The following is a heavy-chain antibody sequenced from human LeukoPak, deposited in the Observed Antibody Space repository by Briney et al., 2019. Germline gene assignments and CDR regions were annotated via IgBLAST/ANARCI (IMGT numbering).Heavy chain of an antibody. D-gene: IGHD3-22*01. CDR1: GYTFTSYG. Sequence: ASVTVSCKASGYTFTSYGISWVRQAPGQGLEWMGWMNPNSGNTGYAQKFQGRVTMTRNTSISTAYMELSSLRSEDTAVYYCARVRRYYDSSGFFGYWGQGTLVTVSS. V-gene: IGHV1-8*02. CDR2: MNPNSGNT. CDR3: ARVRRYYDSSGFFGY. J-gene: IGHJ4*02.